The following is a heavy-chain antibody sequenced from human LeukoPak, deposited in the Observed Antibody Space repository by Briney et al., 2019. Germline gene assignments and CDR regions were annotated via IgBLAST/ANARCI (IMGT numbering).Heavy chain of an antibody. D-gene: IGHD2-15*01. V-gene: IGHV2-5*01. Sequence: SAPTLFNPTPTLTLTCTFSGFSLSTRGAGVGWIRQPPGKALDWLALIYWNNDQRYSPSLKNRVTITKDTSKIQVVLTMNNMDPVDTAAYYCAHNNGFGSRLRFDPWGQGTLVTVSS. CDR1: GFSLSTRGAG. CDR2: IYWNNDQ. J-gene: IGHJ5*02. CDR3: AHNNGFGSRLRFDP.